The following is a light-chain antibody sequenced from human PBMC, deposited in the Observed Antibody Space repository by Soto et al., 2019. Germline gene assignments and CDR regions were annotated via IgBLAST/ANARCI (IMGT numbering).Light chain of an antibody. CDR3: IAYTGSSTYYV. J-gene: IGLJ1*01. Sequence: QALRPQPGSVCWSPGHSITISCSGTSSDIGSYNHVAWYQQFPGKSPKLTIYEVSSRPSGVSSRFSGSKSGNTASLTISGLQAEDEADYYCIAYTGSSTYYVFGSGTKGTAL. CDR1: SSDIGSYNH. V-gene: IGLV2-14*01. CDR2: EVS.